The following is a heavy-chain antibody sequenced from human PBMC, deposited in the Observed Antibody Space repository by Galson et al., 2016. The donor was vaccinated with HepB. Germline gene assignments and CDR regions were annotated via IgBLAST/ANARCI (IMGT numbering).Heavy chain of an antibody. J-gene: IGHJ4*02. CDR3: AHSDIEVAVFDY. D-gene: IGHD6-19*01. CDR1: GFSLNISGVG. V-gene: IGHV2-5*02. CDR2: IYWDGDY. Sequence: PALVKPTQTLTLTCTFSGFSLNISGVGVGWIRQPPGKALEWLALIYWDGDYRYSPSLRNRLSIIKDTSKNQVALTMINMDPVDTATYYCAHSDIEVAVFDYWGQGTLVTVSS.